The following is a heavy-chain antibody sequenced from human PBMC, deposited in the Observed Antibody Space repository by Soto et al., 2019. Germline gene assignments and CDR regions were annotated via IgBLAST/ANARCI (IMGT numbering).Heavy chain of an antibody. CDR2: VSYTGNT. Sequence: QVQLRESGPGLMQPSQTLSLTRTVSGGSIGSGGYWWSWIRQHPRRGLEWIGFVSYTGNTQYNPSLKSRVNISVDTSTKQFSLKLSSVTAADTAVYYCARGTLVWGQGTLVTVSS. CDR3: ARGTLV. J-gene: IGHJ4*02. D-gene: IGHD2-2*01. CDR1: GGSIGSGGYW. V-gene: IGHV4-31*03.